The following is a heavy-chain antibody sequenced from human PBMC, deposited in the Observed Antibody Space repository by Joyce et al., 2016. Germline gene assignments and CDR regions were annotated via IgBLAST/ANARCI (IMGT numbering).Heavy chain of an antibody. Sequence: EVQLLESGGDLIQPGGSLRLSCVVSGVTVSTQYMSWVRQAPGKGLEGVSVMSSSGTTDYADSVKGRFTISRDNSNNILYLQMNTLRGDDTAVYYCARGAPKWTPHFDYWGQGTLVTVSS. CDR2: MSSSGTT. J-gene: IGHJ4*02. D-gene: IGHD1-26*01. CDR1: GVTVSTQY. CDR3: ARGAPKWTPHFDY. V-gene: IGHV3-53*01.